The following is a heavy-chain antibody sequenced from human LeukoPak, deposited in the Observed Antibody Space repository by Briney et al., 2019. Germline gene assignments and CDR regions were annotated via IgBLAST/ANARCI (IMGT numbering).Heavy chain of an antibody. CDR1: GGSISSNNW. CDR2: IYHSGST. D-gene: IGHD1-26*01. CDR3: ARNMWADAFDI. Sequence: PSGTLSLTCAVSGGSISSNNWWSWVRQPPGKGLEWIGEIYHSGSTNYNPSLKSRVTISVDTSKNQFSLKLSSVTAADTAVYYCARNMWADAFDIWGQGTMVTVSS. V-gene: IGHV4-4*02. J-gene: IGHJ3*02.